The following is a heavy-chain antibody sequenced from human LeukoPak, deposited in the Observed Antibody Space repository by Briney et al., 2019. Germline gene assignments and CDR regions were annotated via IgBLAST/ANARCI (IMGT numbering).Heavy chain of an antibody. D-gene: IGHD3-9*01. V-gene: IGHV3-11*01. Sequence: GGSLRLSCAASGFTFSDYYMSWIRQAPGKGLEWVSYISSSGSTIYYADSVKGRFTISRDNAKNSLYLQMNSLRAEYTAVYYCATLCYDILTGCSEAFDIWGQGTMVNVSS. CDR2: ISSSGSTI. CDR1: GFTFSDYY. CDR3: ATLCYDILTGCSEAFDI. J-gene: IGHJ3*02.